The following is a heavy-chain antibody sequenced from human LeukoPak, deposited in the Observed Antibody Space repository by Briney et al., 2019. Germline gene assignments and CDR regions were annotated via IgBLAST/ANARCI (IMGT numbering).Heavy chain of an antibody. Sequence: GRSLRLSCAAYGFTFSSYGMHWVRQAPGKGLEWVEVISYDGSNKYYADSVKGRFTISRDNSKNTLYLQMNSLRAEDTAVYYCAKDEAMFVVVSYGMDVWGQGTTVTVSS. CDR1: GFTFSSYG. J-gene: IGHJ6*02. CDR2: ISYDGSNK. CDR3: AKDEAMFVVVSYGMDV. D-gene: IGHD2-21*01. V-gene: IGHV3-30*18.